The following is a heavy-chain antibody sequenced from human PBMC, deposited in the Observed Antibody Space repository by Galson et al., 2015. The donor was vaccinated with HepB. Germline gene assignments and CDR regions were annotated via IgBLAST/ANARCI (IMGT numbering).Heavy chain of an antibody. CDR1: GFTFSYYD. D-gene: IGHD6-13*01. CDR3: ARDHSSSNYFDY. V-gene: IGHV3-48*03. CDR2: INSRTSPI. J-gene: IGHJ4*02. Sequence: SLRLSCAASGFTFSYYDMHWVGQAPGKGLEWISYINSRTSPIYYAESVKGRFTISRDNAKNSLFLQMSSLRAEDTAIYYCARDHSSSNYFDYWGQGILVTVSS.